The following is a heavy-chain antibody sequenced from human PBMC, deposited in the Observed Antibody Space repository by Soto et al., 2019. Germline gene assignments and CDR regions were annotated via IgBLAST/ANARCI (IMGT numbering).Heavy chain of an antibody. Sequence: QVQLVQSGAEVKKPGFSVKVSCKASGDTFNFYTINWVRQAPGLGLEWMGRFNPILSFSNSALKFQGRVTLTAGNSTRSADMVLSSLRSEDTAIYYCATSFGSGSRAFDYWGQGALVTVSS. CDR1: GDTFNFYT. V-gene: IGHV1-69*02. CDR2: FNPILSFS. CDR3: ATSFGSGSRAFDY. D-gene: IGHD3-10*01. J-gene: IGHJ4*02.